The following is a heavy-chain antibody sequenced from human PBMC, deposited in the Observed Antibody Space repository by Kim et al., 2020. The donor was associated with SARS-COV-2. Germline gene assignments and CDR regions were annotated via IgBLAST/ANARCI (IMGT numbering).Heavy chain of an antibody. J-gene: IGHJ4*02. Sequence: GGSLRLSCAASGFTFSNAWMSWVRQAPGKGLEWVGRIKSKTDGGTTDYAAPVKGRFTISRDDSKNTLYLQMNSLKTEDTAVYYCTSNKPFYPDFPSVAGKGDYWGQGTLVTVSS. CDR3: TSNKPFYPDFPSVAGKGDY. CDR2: IKSKTDGGTT. V-gene: IGHV3-15*01. D-gene: IGHD6-19*01. CDR1: GFTFSNAW.